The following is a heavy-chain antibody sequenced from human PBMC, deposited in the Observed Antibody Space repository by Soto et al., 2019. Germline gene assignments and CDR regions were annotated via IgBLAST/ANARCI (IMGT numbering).Heavy chain of an antibody. D-gene: IGHD3-16*01. J-gene: IGHJ6*02. CDR1: GFTFDDYA. CDR3: TKARLWGGDGYNSYYYNAMDV. V-gene: IGHV3-9*01. Sequence: EMQLVESGGGLVQPGMSLRLSCAASGFTFDDYAMYWVRQVPGKGLEWVSGISWNSGRIGYADSVKGRFTLSRANAKNPLSLQISSLRPEDTALYYCTKARLWGGDGYNSYYYNAMDVWGQGTTVTVSS. CDR2: ISWNSGRI.